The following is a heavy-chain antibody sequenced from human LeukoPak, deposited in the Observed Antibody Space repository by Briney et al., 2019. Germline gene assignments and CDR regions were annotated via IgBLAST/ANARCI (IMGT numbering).Heavy chain of an antibody. J-gene: IGHJ4*02. D-gene: IGHD6-13*01. CDR3: ARVTTAAAGYDY. CDR2: INPNSGGT. CDR1: GYTFTGYY. Sequence: VASVKVSCKASGYTFTGYYMHWVRQAPGQGLEWMGRINPNSGGTNYAQKFRGRVTMTRDTSISTAYMELSRLRSDDTAVYYCARVTTAAAGYDYWGQGTLVTVSS. V-gene: IGHV1-2*06.